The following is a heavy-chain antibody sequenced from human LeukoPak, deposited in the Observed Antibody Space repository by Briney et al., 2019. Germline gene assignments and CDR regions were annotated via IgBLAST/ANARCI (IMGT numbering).Heavy chain of an antibody. D-gene: IGHD6-25*01. CDR2: TYFRSKWNN. V-gene: IGHV6-1*01. CDR1: GDSVFSNSVA. Sequence: SQTLSLTCAISGDSVFSNSVAWNWIRQSPSRGLEWLGRTYFRSKWNNDYALSVKSRITINLDTAKNHLSLQLNSVTPEDTAVYYCARGAMSAFDYWGQGTLVTVSS. J-gene: IGHJ4*02. CDR3: ARGAMSAFDY.